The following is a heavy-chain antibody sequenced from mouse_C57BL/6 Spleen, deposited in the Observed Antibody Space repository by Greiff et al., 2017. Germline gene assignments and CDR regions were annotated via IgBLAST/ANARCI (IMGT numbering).Heavy chain of an antibody. CDR1: GYSITSGYY. CDR3: ARAFYYGKENWYFDV. V-gene: IGHV3-6*01. J-gene: IGHJ1*03. Sequence: EVQLQESGPGLVKPSQSLSLTCSVTGYSITSGYYWNWIRQFPGNKLEWMGYISYDGSNNYNPSLKNRISITRDTSKNQFFLKLNSVTTEDTATYYCARAFYYGKENWYFDVWGTGTTVTVSS. CDR2: ISYDGSN. D-gene: IGHD2-1*01.